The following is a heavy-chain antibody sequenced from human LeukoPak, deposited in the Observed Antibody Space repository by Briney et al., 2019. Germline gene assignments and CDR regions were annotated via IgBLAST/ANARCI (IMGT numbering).Heavy chain of an antibody. CDR3: ARVSDNVYGMDV. D-gene: IGHD2-8*01. Sequence: SETLSLTCTVSGGSITRHFWTWVRQPPGQGLEWIGYFYLGGTTTYNPSLRDRVTISVDTSKNQFSLKLSSVTAADTAVYYCARVSDNVYGMDVWGQGTTVTVSS. J-gene: IGHJ6*02. V-gene: IGHV4-59*11. CDR2: FYLGGTT. CDR1: GGSITRHF.